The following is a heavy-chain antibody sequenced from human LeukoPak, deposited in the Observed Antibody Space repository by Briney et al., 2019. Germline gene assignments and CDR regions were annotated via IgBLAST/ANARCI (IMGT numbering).Heavy chain of an antibody. V-gene: IGHV3-30*02. CDR3: AKVPHSWGLFDS. CDR1: GFTFSRSG. Sequence: QPGGFLRLSCAASGFTFSRSGLHWVRQAPGKGLEWVAFIRDDGSTRYYADSVKGRFTVSRDNSKNTLYLHMDSLRTEDTAVYYCAKVPHSWGLFDSWGQGTLVTVSS. D-gene: IGHD3-16*01. CDR2: IRDDGSTR. J-gene: IGHJ4*02.